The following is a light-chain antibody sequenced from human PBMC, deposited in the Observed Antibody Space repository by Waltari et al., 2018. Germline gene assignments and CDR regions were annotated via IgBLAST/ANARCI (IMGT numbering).Light chain of an antibody. CDR1: QSVLYSLNNKNY. V-gene: IGKV4-1*01. J-gene: IGKJ4*01. CDR3: QQYYSTPLT. CDR2: WAS. Sequence: DIVMTQSPDSLAVSLGERASINCKSSQSVLYSLNNKNYLAWYQHKPGQPPKLLIYWASSRESGVPDRFSGSGSGTDFTLTISSLQAEDVAIYYCQQYYSTPLTFGGGTKVEIK.